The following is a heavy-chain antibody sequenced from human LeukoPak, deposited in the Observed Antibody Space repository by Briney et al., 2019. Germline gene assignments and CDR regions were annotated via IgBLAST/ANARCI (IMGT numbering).Heavy chain of an antibody. CDR1: EFTFSSYA. CDR3: AKPRDWYFDL. Sequence: GGSLRLSCAASEFTFSSYAMSWVRQAPGKGLEWVSAISGSGDSTYYADSVKGRFTISRDHSKNTLYLQMNSLRAEDTAVYYCAKPRDWYFDLWGRGTLVTVSS. V-gene: IGHV3-23*01. J-gene: IGHJ2*01. CDR2: ISGSGDST.